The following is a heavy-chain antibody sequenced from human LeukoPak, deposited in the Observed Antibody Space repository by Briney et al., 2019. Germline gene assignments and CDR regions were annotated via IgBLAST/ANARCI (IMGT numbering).Heavy chain of an antibody. D-gene: IGHD5-12*01. V-gene: IGHV4-59*01. CDR1: GGSISSYY. J-gene: IGHJ4*02. CDR3: ARGGFLDY. Sequence: PSETLSLACTVSGGSISSYYWSWIRQPPGKGLEWIGYIYYSGSTNYNPSLKSRVTISVDTSKNQFSLKLSSVTAADTAVYYCARGGFLDYWGQGTLVTVSS. CDR2: IYYSGST.